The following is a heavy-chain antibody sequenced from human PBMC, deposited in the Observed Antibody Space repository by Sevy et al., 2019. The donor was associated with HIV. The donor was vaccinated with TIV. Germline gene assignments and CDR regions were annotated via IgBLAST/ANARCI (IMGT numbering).Heavy chain of an antibody. D-gene: IGHD4-17*01. CDR3: AREGSYSDYRLPYYYGMDV. CDR2: IYQDGSEK. Sequence: GGSLRLSCIASGFSFRSYWMTWVRQAPGKGLEWVANIYQDGSEKYYVDSVKGRFTISRDNTKNSLYLQMNSLRAEDTAVYYCAREGSYSDYRLPYYYGMDVWGQGTTVTVSS. V-gene: IGHV3-7*01. CDR1: GFSFRSYW. J-gene: IGHJ6*02.